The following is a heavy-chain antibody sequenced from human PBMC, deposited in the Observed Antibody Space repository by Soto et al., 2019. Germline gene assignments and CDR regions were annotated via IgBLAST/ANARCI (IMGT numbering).Heavy chain of an antibody. J-gene: IGHJ4*02. CDR2: IKQDGSEK. CDR3: ARQGRASLYCSGGSCYLFDY. Sequence: EVQLVESGGGLVQPGGSLRLSCAASGFTFSSYWMSWVRQAPGMGLEWVANIKQDGSEKYYVDSVKGRFTISRDNAKNSLYLQMNSLRAEDTAVYYCARQGRASLYCSGGSCYLFDYWGQGTLVTVSS. D-gene: IGHD2-15*01. V-gene: IGHV3-7*01. CDR1: GFTFSSYW.